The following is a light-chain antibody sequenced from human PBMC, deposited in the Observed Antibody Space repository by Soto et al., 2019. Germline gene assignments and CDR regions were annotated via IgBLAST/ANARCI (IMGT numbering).Light chain of an antibody. CDR3: SSYTTSNTRQIV. CDR1: SSDVGGYNY. CDR2: DVS. V-gene: IGLV2-14*01. Sequence: QPASVSGSPGQSITISCTGTSSDVGGYNYVSWYQQHPGKAPKFMIYDVSNRPSGVSNRFSGSKSGNTASLTISGLQAEDEAHYYCSSYTTSNTRQIVFGTGTKLTVL. J-gene: IGLJ1*01.